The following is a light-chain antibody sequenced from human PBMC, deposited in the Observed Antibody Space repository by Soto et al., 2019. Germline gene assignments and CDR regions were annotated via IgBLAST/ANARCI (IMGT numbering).Light chain of an antibody. J-gene: IGKJ1*01. CDR3: HQYNQWPLWT. V-gene: IGKV1D-12*01. CDR1: QDISGW. Sequence: DIQMTQSPSSVSASVGDRVTITCRASQDISGWLAWFQQKPGKAPNLLIYAASILQSGVPSRFSGSGSGTDFTLTITYLQPEDFAVYYCHQYNQWPLWTFGQGTKVEI. CDR2: AAS.